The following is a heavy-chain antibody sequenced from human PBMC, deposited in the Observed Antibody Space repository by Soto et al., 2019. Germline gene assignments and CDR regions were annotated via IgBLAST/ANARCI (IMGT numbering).Heavy chain of an antibody. V-gene: IGHV1-24*01. CDR3: ATHRSGRFLECLPEGSLGY. Sequence: QVPLVQSGAEGKKPGASVKVSCKVSGYTLTDLSMQWVRQAPGKGREWMGGFDPEDGETNYAQKYQGRVTMNEDTATDTAYMALSSLRCEDTAVYYCATHRSGRFLECLPEGSLGYWSQGTLVTVSS. J-gene: IGHJ4*02. CDR1: GYTLTDLS. CDR2: FDPEDGET. D-gene: IGHD3-3*01.